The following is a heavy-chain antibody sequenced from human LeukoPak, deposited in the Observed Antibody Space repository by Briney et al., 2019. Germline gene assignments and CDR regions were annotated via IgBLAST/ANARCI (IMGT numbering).Heavy chain of an antibody. CDR3: ASQAAAAGPVDY. CDR2: INHSGST. CDR1: GGSFSGYY. V-gene: IGHV4-34*01. D-gene: IGHD6-13*01. Sequence: SETLSLTCAVYGGSFSGYYWSWIRQPPGKGLEWIGEINHSGSTNYNPSLKSRVTIPVDTSKNQFSLKLSSVTAADTAVYYCASQAAAAGPVDYWGQGTLVTVSS. J-gene: IGHJ4*02.